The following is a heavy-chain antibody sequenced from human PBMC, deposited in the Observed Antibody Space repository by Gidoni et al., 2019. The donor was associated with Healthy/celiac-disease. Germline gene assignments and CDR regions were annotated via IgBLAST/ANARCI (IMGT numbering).Heavy chain of an antibody. Sequence: PGQGLEWMGWISAYNGNTNYAQKLQGRVTMTTDTSTSTAYMELRSLRSDDTAVYYCARGIAAAGTKHWKNYYYYMDVWGKGTTVTVSS. J-gene: IGHJ6*03. CDR2: ISAYNGNT. CDR3: ARGIAAAGTKHWKNYYYYMDV. V-gene: IGHV1-18*01. D-gene: IGHD6-13*01.